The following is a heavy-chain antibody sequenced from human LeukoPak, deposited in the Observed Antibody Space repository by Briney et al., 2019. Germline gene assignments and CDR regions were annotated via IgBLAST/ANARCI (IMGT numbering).Heavy chain of an antibody. CDR1: GFTFSSYA. D-gene: IGHD6-13*01. CDR3: AKPGYSSSWSFDY. V-gene: IGHV3-23*01. CDR2: ISGRGGST. Sequence: GGSLRLSCAASGFTFSSYAMSWVRQAPGKGLEWVSAISGRGGSTYYADSVKGRFTISRDNSKNTLYLQMNSLRAEDTAVYYCAKPGYSSSWSFDYWGQGTLVTVSS. J-gene: IGHJ4*02.